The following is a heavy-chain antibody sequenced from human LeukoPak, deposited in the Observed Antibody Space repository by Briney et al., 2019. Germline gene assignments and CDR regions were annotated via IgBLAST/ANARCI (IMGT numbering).Heavy chain of an antibody. J-gene: IGHJ4*02. CDR3: SRQDY. Sequence: GESLKISCQISGYSFTSYWNSWVRQVPGRGLEWVGNIDPTDSYTNYNPPFQGHVIISVETSISTAYLQWYSLKASDTALYYCSRQDYGGQGTLVSVSS. V-gene: IGHV5-10-1*01. CDR2: IDPTDSYT. CDR1: GYSFTSYW.